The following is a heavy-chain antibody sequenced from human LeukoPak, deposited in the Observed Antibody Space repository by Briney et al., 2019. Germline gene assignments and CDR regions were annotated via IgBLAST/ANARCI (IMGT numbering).Heavy chain of an antibody. D-gene: IGHD3-16*01. CDR2: ITSSGSYI. CDR1: GSLSGYA. Sequence: GESLRLSCEASGSLSGYAMSWVRQAPGKGLEWVLSITSSGSYIYYADSVKGQFTISRDNARNSVFLQMNSLRAEDTAIYYCARCALGVWADNYYMDVWGNGTTVTVSS. J-gene: IGHJ6*03. V-gene: IGHV3-21*01. CDR3: ARCALGVWADNYYMDV.